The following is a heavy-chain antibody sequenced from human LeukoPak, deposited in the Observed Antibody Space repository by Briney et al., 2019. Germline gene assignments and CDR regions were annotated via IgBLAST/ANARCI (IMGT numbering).Heavy chain of an antibody. CDR2: IIPILGIA. CDR1: GGTFSSYA. D-gene: IGHD4-11*01. J-gene: IGHJ4*02. Sequence: SVKVSCKASGGTFSSYAISWVRQAPGQGLEWMGRIIPILGIANYAQKFQGRVTITADKSTSTTYMELSSLRSEDTAVYYCARDRLPATVTPFFDYWGQGTLVTVSS. V-gene: IGHV1-69*04. CDR3: ARDRLPATVTPFFDY.